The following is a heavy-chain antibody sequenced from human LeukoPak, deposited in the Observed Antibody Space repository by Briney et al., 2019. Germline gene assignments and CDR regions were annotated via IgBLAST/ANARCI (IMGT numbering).Heavy chain of an antibody. J-gene: IGHJ4*02. CDR2: IYYSGSA. Sequence: SETLSLTCTVSGASISSYYWSWIWQPPGKRLEWSGYIYYSGSANYNPSLKSRVTISVDTSKNQFSLKLSSVTAADTAVYYCARGSEQDVHFDYWGQGTLVTASS. CDR3: ARGSEQDVHFDY. D-gene: IGHD3-10*01. CDR1: GASISSYY. V-gene: IGHV4-59*12.